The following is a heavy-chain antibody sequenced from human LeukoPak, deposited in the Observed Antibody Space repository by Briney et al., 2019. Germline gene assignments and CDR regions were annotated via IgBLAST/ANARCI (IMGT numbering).Heavy chain of an antibody. Sequence: GGSLRLSCAASGFTFSSYGMHWVRQAPGKGLEWVAVISYDGSNKYYADSVKGRFTISRDNSKNTLYLQMNSLRAEDTAVYYCARDGTGGSGLDVWGQGTTVTVSS. D-gene: IGHD3-10*01. V-gene: IGHV3-30*03. CDR2: ISYDGSNK. CDR1: GFTFSSYG. CDR3: ARDGTGGSGLDV. J-gene: IGHJ6*02.